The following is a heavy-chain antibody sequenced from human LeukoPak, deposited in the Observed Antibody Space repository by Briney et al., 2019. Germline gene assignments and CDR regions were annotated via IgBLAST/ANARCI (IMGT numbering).Heavy chain of an antibody. V-gene: IGHV3-49*04. J-gene: IGHJ6*02. CDR2: IRSKAYGGTT. CDR1: GFTFGDYA. D-gene: IGHD6-19*01. Sequence: PGRSLRLSCTASGFTFGDYAMSWVRQAPGKGLEWVGFIRSKAYGGTTEYAASEKGRFTISRDDSKSIAYLQMNSLKTEDTAVYYCTRDIAVAGTHYYYGMDVWGQGTTVTVSS. CDR3: TRDIAVAGTHYYYGMDV.